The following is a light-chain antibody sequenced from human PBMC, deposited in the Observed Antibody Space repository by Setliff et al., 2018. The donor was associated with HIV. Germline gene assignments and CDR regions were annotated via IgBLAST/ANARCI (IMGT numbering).Light chain of an antibody. CDR3: CSNTGSNTFV. CDR2: QAT. V-gene: IGLV2-23*01. CDR1: SNDVGRYDL. Sequence: QSVLTQPASVSGSPGQSITISCTGTSNDVGRYDLVSWYQQHPARAPKLIIYQATSRPSGVSNRFSGSKSGNVASLTISGLQAEDEADYYCCSNTGSNTFVFGTGTKV. J-gene: IGLJ1*01.